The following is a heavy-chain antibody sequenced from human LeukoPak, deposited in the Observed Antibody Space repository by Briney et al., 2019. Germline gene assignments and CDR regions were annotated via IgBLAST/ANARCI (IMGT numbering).Heavy chain of an antibody. J-gene: IGHJ5*02. CDR2: VYYSGVT. D-gene: IGHD2-15*01. Sequence: SETLSLTCSVSGGSTGSDYWSWIRQPPVKGLEWIAYVYYSGVTSYNPSLKSRVAISIDTSKNQFSLNLTSVTAADTAVYYCARLSLHCSGGSCYRGAYSWGQGTLVTVSS. CDR3: ARLSLHCSGGSCYRGAYS. V-gene: IGHV4-59*08. CDR1: GGSTGSDY.